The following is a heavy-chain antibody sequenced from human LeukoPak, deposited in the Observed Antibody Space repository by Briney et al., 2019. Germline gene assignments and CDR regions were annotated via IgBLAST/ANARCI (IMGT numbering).Heavy chain of an antibody. Sequence: GGSLRLSCAASGFTFSSYSMNWVRQAPGKGLEWVSSISSSSSYIYYADSVKGRFTISRDNAKNSLYLQMNSLRAEDTAVYYFARNHWGGSGSYSDYGGKGTLVTVSS. CDR2: ISSSSSYI. CDR3: ARNHWGGSGSYSDY. V-gene: IGHV3-21*01. J-gene: IGHJ4*02. D-gene: IGHD3-10*01. CDR1: GFTFSSYS.